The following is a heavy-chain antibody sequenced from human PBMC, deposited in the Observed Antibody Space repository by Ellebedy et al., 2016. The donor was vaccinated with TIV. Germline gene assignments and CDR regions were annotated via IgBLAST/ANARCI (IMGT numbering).Heavy chain of an antibody. J-gene: IGHJ4*02. CDR3: ASQGLQRMVPAAIDY. CDR1: GFTLDTYG. V-gene: IGHV3-33*01. Sequence: PGGSLRLSCAASGFTLDTYGMNWVRQAPDKGLEWVGIIWFNGAQYYGETVRGRFTISRDTSKNTLYLEMNSLRADDTAVYYCASQGLQRMVPAAIDYWGQGTVVTVSS. D-gene: IGHD2-2*01. CDR2: IWFNGAQ.